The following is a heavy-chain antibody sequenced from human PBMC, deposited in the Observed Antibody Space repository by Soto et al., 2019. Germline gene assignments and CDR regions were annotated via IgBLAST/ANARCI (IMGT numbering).Heavy chain of an antibody. V-gene: IGHV3-30-3*01. CDR1: GFSFSISP. J-gene: IGHJ4*02. CDR2: ISYDGTNK. CDR3: AMYPNTSGGQHWAFNYFDS. D-gene: IGHD7-27*01. Sequence: GGSLRLSCAASGFSFSISPMHWVRQAPGKGPEWVALISYDGTNKFYADSVKGRFTISRDNSKSTLYLQVDSLRPEDAAVYYFAMYPNTSGGQHWAFNYFDSWGQGTLVPVSS.